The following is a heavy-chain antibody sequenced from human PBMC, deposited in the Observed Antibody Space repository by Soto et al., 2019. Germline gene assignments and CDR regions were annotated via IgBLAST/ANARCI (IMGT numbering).Heavy chain of an antibody. J-gene: IGHJ4*02. CDR3: ARVGLVGAAPYFDS. CDR1: GGSISNGGYY. CDR2: IFHSGST. Sequence: SETLSLTCTVSGGSISNGGYYWTWIRQHPGEGLDYLGYIFHSGSTYYNPSFKSRVTISVDTSKNQFSLKLSSVTAADTAVYFCARVGLVGAAPYFDSWGQGTLVTVSS. D-gene: IGHD1-26*01. V-gene: IGHV4-31*03.